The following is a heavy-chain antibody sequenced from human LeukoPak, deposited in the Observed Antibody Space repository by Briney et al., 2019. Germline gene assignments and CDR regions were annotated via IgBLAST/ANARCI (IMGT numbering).Heavy chain of an antibody. V-gene: IGHV1-46*01. Sequence: GASVKVSCKTFGYTLTSYYIHWVRQAPGQGLEWMGIINPSSGATNYAQKFQGRVTMTRDTSTSTVYMELSSQRSEDTAVYYCARATNFYYYYGMDVWGQGTTVTVSS. D-gene: IGHD1-26*01. J-gene: IGHJ6*02. CDR3: ARATNFYYYYGMDV. CDR1: GYTLTSYY. CDR2: INPSSGAT.